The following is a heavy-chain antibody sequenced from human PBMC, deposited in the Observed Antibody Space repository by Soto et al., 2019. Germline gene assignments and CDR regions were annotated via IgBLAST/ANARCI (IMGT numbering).Heavy chain of an antibody. V-gene: IGHV3-7*03. J-gene: IGHJ6*02. Sequence: EVQLVESGGGLVQPGGSLRLSCAASGFTFSSYWMSWVRQAPGKGLEWVANIKQDGSEEYYVDSVKGRFTISRDNAKNSLYLQMNSLRAEDTAVYYCARGSSSWYFSGSYYGMDVWGQGTTVTVSS. CDR2: IKQDGSEE. CDR3: ARGSSSWYFSGSYYGMDV. CDR1: GFTFSSYW. D-gene: IGHD6-13*01.